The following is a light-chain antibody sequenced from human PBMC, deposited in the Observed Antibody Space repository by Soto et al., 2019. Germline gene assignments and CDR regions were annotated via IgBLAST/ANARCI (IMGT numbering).Light chain of an antibody. Sequence: EIVMTQSPATLSVSPGESATLSCRASQSISSELAWYQQKPGQPPRLLIYGASTRATGVPARFTGSGSSSEFNLTISGLQSGDFAVYYCQQGHNWPLTFGQGTRLEI. J-gene: IGKJ2*01. CDR2: GAS. V-gene: IGKV3-15*01. CDR1: QSISSE. CDR3: QQGHNWPLT.